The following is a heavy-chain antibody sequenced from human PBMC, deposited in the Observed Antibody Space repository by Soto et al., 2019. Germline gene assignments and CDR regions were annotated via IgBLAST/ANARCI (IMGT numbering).Heavy chain of an antibody. CDR2: ISSDASDE. CDR1: GFTPSLHG. Sequence: QVQLVESGGGVVQPGRSLRLSCVASGFTPSLHGMHWVRQAPGKGLEWVAVISSDASDEYYGDSVKGRFTISRDNAKNTVYLQMNGLRAEDTAVYYCAKDFWGSLYFDLWGRGTLVTVSS. V-gene: IGHV3-30*18. J-gene: IGHJ2*01. D-gene: IGHD3-16*01. CDR3: AKDFWGSLYFDL.